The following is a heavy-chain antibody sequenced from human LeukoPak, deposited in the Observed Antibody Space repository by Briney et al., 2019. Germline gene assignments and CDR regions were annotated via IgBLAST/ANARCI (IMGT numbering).Heavy chain of an antibody. D-gene: IGHD3-22*01. CDR1: GFTFSSYW. CDR3: ARPAYYDSSVPSLLY. J-gene: IGHJ4*02. Sequence: GGSLRLSCSASGFTFSSYWMTWVRQAPGKGLEWVASTDEDGSQKYYVDSVKGRFTISRDNSKNTLYPQMNSLRAEDTAVYYCARPAYYDSSVPSLLYWGQGTLVTVSS. CDR2: TDEDGSQK. V-gene: IGHV3-7*02.